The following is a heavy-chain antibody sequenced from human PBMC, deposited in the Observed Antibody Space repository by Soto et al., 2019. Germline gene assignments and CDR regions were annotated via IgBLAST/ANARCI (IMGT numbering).Heavy chain of an antibody. V-gene: IGHV4-59*08. CDR3: ATMGTPATGLYYFDY. Sequence: PSETLSLTCTVSGGSISSYYWNWIRQPPGKGLEWIGYIYYSGSTNYNPSLKSRVTISVDTSKNQISLNLSFVTAADTAVYYCATMGTPATGLYYFDYWGQGTLVTVSS. D-gene: IGHD2-15*01. CDR2: IYYSGST. J-gene: IGHJ4*02. CDR1: GGSISSYY.